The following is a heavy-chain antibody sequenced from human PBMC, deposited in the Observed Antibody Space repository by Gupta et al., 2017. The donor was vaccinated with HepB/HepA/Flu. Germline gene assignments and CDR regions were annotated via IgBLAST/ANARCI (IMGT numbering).Heavy chain of an antibody. CDR3: AKFQPNYYDSSGYFHGDYFDY. CDR2: ISGSGGST. D-gene: IGHD3-22*01. Sequence: EVQLLESGGGLVQPGGSLRLSCAASGFTFSSYAMSWVRQAPGKGLEWVSAISGSGGSTYYADSVKGRFTISRDNSKNTLYLQMNSLRAEDTAVYYCAKFQPNYYDSSGYFHGDYFDYWGQGTLVTVSS. CDR1: GFTFSSYA. J-gene: IGHJ4*02. V-gene: IGHV3-23*01.